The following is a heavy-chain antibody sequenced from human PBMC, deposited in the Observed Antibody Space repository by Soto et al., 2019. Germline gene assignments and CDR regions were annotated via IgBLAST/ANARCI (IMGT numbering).Heavy chain of an antibody. CDR2: IHSDGSST. CDR1: GFTFSYYW. V-gene: IGHV3-74*01. D-gene: IGHD1-26*01. Sequence: EVQLVESGGGLVQAGESLRLSCVASGFTFSYYWMHWVRQGPGKGLVWVSRIHSDGSSTTYADSVKGRFTISRDNAKNTLYLQMNSLRAEDTAVYYCARGDRGAFDIWGQGTVVTVSS. J-gene: IGHJ3*02. CDR3: ARGDRGAFDI.